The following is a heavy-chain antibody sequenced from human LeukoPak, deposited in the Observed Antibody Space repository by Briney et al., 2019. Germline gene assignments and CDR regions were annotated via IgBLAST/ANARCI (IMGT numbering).Heavy chain of an antibody. V-gene: IGHV1-2*02. CDR2: INPNSGGT. CDR1: GYTLTGYY. J-gene: IGHJ4*02. CDR3: ARDYLYGSGSFDY. D-gene: IGHD3-10*01. Sequence: ASVKVSCKASGYTLTGYYMHWVRQAPGQGLEWMGWINPNSGGTNYAQKFQGRVTMTRDTSISTAYMELSRLRSDDTAVYYCARDYLYGSGSFDYWGQGTLVTVSS.